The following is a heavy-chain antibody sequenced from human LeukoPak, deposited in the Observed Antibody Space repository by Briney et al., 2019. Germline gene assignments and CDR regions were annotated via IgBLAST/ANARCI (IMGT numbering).Heavy chain of an antibody. J-gene: IGHJ1*01. CDR1: GYTFTSYG. D-gene: IGHD1-26*01. V-gene: IGHV1-69*06. Sequence: SVKVSCKASGYTFTSYGISWVRQAPGQGLEWMGGIIPIFGTANYAQKFQGRVTITADKSTSTAYMELSSLRSEDTAVYYCARTVGARAEYFQHWGQGTLVTVSS. CDR3: ARTVGARAEYFQH. CDR2: IIPIFGTA.